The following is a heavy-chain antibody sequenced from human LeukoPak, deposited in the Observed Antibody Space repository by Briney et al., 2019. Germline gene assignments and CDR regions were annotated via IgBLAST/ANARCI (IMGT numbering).Heavy chain of an antibody. CDR3: ARDGGLRSTMVRGVIIGAGGYNWFDP. J-gene: IGHJ5*02. D-gene: IGHD3-10*01. CDR1: GYSISSGYY. Sequence: SETLSLTCTVSGYSISSGYYWGWIRQPPGKGLEWIGSIYHSGSTYYNPSLKSRVTISVDTSKNQFSLKLSSVTAADTAVYYCARDGGLRSTMVRGVIIGAGGYNWFDPWGQGTLVAVSS. V-gene: IGHV4-38-2*02. CDR2: IYHSGST.